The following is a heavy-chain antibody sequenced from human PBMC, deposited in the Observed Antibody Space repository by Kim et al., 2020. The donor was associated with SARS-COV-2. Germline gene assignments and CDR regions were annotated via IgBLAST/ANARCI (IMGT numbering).Heavy chain of an antibody. Sequence: GGSLRLSCAASGFTFSSYAMHWVRQAPGKGLEWVAVISYDGSNKYYADSVKGRFTISRDNSKNTLYLQMNSLRAEDTAVYYCARGGLEGGYVGDYWGQGT. D-gene: IGHD5-12*01. CDR3: ARGGLEGGYVGDY. CDR1: GFTFSSYA. CDR2: ISYDGSNK. J-gene: IGHJ4*02. V-gene: IGHV3-30*04.